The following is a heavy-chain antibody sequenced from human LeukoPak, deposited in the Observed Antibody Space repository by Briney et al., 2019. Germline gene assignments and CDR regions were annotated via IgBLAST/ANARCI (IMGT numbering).Heavy chain of an antibody. CDR1: GYSFTSYY. CDR2: INPSGGST. V-gene: IGHV1-46*01. CDR3: ARVDRIVVPAAMSYYYYYMDV. J-gene: IGHJ6*03. Sequence: ASVKVSCKASGYSFTSYYMHWVRQAPGQGLEWMGIINPSGGSTSYAQKFQGRVTMTRDMSTSTVYMELSSLRSEDTAVYYCARVDRIVVPAAMSYYYYYMDVWGKGTTVTVSS. D-gene: IGHD2-2*01.